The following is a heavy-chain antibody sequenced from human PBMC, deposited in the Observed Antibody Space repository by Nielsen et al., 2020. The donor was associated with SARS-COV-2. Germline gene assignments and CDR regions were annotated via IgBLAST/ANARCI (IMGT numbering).Heavy chain of an antibody. CDR3: ARSYSGSYSQPFDY. CDR1: GFSISNYA. Sequence: GESLKISCAASGFSISNYALHWVRQAPGKGLEWVAMISYEGSYKYYADSVKGRFTISRDNSKNTLYLQMNSLRAEDTAVYYCARSYSGSYSQPFDYWGQGTLVTVSS. V-gene: IGHV3-30*04. D-gene: IGHD1-26*01. CDR2: ISYEGSYK. J-gene: IGHJ4*02.